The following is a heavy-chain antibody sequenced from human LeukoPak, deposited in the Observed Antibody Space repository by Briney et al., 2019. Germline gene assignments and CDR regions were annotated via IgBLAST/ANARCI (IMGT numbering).Heavy chain of an antibody. CDR3: ARRPRPRYGMDV. CDR1: GGTFSSYA. CDR2: INPNSGGT. J-gene: IGHJ6*02. V-gene: IGHV1-2*02. Sequence: ASVKVSCKASGGTFSSYAISWVRQAPGQGLEWMGWINPNSGGTNYAQKFQGRVTMTRDTSISTAYMELSRLRSDDTAVYYCARRPRPRYGMDVWGQGTTVTVSS.